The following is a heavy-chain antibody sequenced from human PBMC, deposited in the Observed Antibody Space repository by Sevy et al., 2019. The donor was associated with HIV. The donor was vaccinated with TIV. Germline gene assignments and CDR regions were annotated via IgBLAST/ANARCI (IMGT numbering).Heavy chain of an antibody. J-gene: IGHJ6*02. V-gene: IGHV3-30*18. CDR2: ISYHGRDK. CDR3: AKDLTGYNGMDV. Sequence: GGSLRLSCVVSGIIFTSSGMHWVRQAPGKGLEWVAVISYHGRDKFYADSVKGRFTISRDNSKNILYLQMNGLRIEDTAVYYCAKDLTGYNGMDVWGHGTMVTVSS. D-gene: IGHD1-1*01. CDR1: GIIFTSSG.